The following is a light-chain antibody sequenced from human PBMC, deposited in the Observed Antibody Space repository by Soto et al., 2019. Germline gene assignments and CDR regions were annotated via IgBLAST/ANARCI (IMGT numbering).Light chain of an antibody. CDR3: MQGTHRPQWT. Sequence: DVVMTQSPLSLTVTLGQPASISCRSSQSLVYSDGNTYLNWFQHRPGQSPRRLIYKVSNRDSGVRNRFSGSGSGTDFTLTISRVEAEDVGVYYCMQGTHRPQWTFGQGTKVEIK. CDR1: QSLVYSDGNTY. V-gene: IGKV2-30*01. J-gene: IGKJ1*01. CDR2: KVS.